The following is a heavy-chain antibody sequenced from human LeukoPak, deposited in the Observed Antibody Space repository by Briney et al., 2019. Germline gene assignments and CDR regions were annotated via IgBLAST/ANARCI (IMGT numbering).Heavy chain of an antibody. Sequence: ASVKVSCKASGYTFTSYGISWVRQAPGQGLEWMGWISAYNGNTNYAQKLQGRVTMTTDTSTSTAYMELRSPRSDDTAVYYCARASPYSSSRSGWFDPWGQGTLVTVSS. CDR3: ARASPYSSSRSGWFDP. D-gene: IGHD6-13*01. CDR1: GYTFTSYG. CDR2: ISAYNGNT. J-gene: IGHJ5*02. V-gene: IGHV1-18*01.